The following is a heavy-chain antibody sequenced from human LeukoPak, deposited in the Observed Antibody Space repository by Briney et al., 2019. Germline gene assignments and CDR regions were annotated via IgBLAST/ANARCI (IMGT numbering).Heavy chain of an antibody. V-gene: IGHV4-59*01. CDR3: AGRRYCTNGVCYQYYYYGMDV. Sequence: SETLSLTCTVSGGSISSYYWSWIRQPPGKGLEWIGYIYCSGSTNYNPSLKSRVTISVDTSKNQFSLKLSSVTAADTAVYYCAGRRYCTNGVCYQYYYYGMDVWGQGTTVTVSS. CDR2: IYCSGST. J-gene: IGHJ6*02. D-gene: IGHD2-8*01. CDR1: GGSISSYY.